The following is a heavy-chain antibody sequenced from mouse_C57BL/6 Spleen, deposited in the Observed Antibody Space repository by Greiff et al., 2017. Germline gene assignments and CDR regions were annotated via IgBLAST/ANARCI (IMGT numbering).Heavy chain of an antibody. V-gene: IGHV1-64*01. CDR1: GYTFTSYW. D-gene: IGHD2-3*01. J-gene: IGHJ3*01. CDR2: IHPNSGST. CDR3: ARENDGYRSWFAY. Sequence: VQLQQPGAELVKPGASVTLSCKASGYTFTSYWMHWVKQRPGQGLEWIGMIHPNSGSTNYNEKFKSKATLTVDKSSSTAYMQLSSLTSEDSAVYYCARENDGYRSWFAYWGQGTLVTVSA.